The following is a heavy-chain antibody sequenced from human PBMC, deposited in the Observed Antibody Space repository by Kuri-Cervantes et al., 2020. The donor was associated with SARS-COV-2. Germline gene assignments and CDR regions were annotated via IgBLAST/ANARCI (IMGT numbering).Heavy chain of an antibody. V-gene: IGHV3-33*08. Sequence: GGSLRLSCAASGFTFSSYGMHWVRQAPGKGLEWVAVIWYDGSNKYYADSVKGRFTISRDNSKNTLYLQMNSLRAEDTAVYYCARAHYYYDSSGYYPLDHWGQGTLVTVSS. D-gene: IGHD3-22*01. CDR1: GFTFSSYG. CDR3: ARAHYYYDSSGYYPLDH. J-gene: IGHJ4*02. CDR2: IWYDGSNK.